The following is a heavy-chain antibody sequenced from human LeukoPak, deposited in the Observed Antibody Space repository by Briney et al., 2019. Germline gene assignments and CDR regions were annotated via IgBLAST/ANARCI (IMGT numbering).Heavy chain of an antibody. D-gene: IGHD2-2*01. J-gene: IGHJ4*02. V-gene: IGHV1-2*02. CDR3: ARRYCSSTSCYYFDY. CDR1: GYTFTDYY. CDR2: INANRGGT. Sequence: AALKLSCKASGYTFTDYYMHWVRQAPGQGLEWMGWINANRGGTNYAQRFQGRVTMTRDTSITTAYMELSRLKSDDTAVYYCARRYCSSTSCYYFDYWGQGALVSDSS.